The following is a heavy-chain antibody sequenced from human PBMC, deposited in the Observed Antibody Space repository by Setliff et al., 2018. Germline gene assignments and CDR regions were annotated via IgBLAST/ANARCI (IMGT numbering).Heavy chain of an antibody. CDR3: ARSRTTAVKGGVFAV. Sequence: SETLSLTCTVSGGSIRSYYWNWIRQPPGKGLEWIGYIYYSGSTYYNPSLKSRVTISLDTSKNQFSLELSSVTAADTAVYYCARSRTTAVKGGVFAVWGRGTLVTVSS. CDR1: GGSIRSYY. CDR2: IYYSGST. J-gene: IGHJ2*01. V-gene: IGHV4-59*12. D-gene: IGHD1-7*01.